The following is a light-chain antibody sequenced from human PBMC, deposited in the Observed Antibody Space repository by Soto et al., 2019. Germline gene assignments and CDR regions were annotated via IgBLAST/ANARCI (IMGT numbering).Light chain of an antibody. J-gene: IGKJ2*01. CDR3: LQDYSYPYT. CDR1: QGIRND. Sequence: ALQMTQSPSSLSTSVGDRVTITCRGSQGIRNDLGWYQQKPGKAPKLLIYAASKLQSGVPSRFIGSGSGAEFTLTITSLQPEDFATYFCLQDYSYPYTFGQGTELEIK. V-gene: IGKV1-6*01. CDR2: AAS.